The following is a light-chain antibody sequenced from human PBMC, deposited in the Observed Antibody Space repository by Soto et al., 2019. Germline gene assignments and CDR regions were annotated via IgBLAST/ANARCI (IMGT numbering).Light chain of an antibody. CDR3: QQFGSYPLT. CDR1: QSVSNNY. Sequence: EIVLTQSPCTLSLSPGERATLSCRASQSVSNNYLAWYQQKPGQTPRFLIYGASTRATGIPDRFSGGGSGTDFTLTISRLEPEDFAVYYCQQFGSYPLTFGGGTKVDIK. J-gene: IGKJ4*01. V-gene: IGKV3-20*01. CDR2: GAS.